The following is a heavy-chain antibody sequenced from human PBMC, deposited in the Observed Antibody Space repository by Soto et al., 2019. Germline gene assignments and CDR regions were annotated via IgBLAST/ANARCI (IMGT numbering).Heavy chain of an antibody. Sequence: QVQLVESGGGVIQPGRSLRLSCAASGFTFSSYGRHWVRQAPGKGLEWVAVISHDGSNKYGADSVKGRFTISRDNSKNTLYLQMNSLRPEDSAVYYCANPLTTGTNYYFDQWGQGTLVTVSS. CDR3: ANPLTTGTNYYFDQ. CDR2: ISHDGSNK. CDR1: GFTFSSYG. V-gene: IGHV3-30*18. D-gene: IGHD4-17*01. J-gene: IGHJ4*02.